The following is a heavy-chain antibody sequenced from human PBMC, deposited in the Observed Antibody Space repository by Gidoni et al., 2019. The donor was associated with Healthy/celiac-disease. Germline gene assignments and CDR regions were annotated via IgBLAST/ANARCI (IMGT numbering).Heavy chain of an antibody. CDR1: GGSFSGYY. CDR3: ARGVKEYSSGWIYWYFDL. J-gene: IGHJ2*01. Sequence: QVQLQQWGAGLLKPSETLSLTCAVYGGSFSGYYWSWIRQPPGKGLEWIGEINHSGSTNYNPSLKSRVTISVDTSKNQFSLKLSSVTAADTAVYYCARGVKEYSSGWIYWYFDLWGRGTLVTVSS. CDR2: INHSGST. V-gene: IGHV4-34*01. D-gene: IGHD6-19*01.